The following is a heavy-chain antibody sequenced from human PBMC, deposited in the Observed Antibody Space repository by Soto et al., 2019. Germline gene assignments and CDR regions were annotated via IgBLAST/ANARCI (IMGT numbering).Heavy chain of an antibody. CDR2: IYPGDSDT. V-gene: IGHV5-51*01. CDR3: ARRGSVGFDGMDV. D-gene: IGHD3-10*01. J-gene: IGHJ6*02. Sequence: PGESLKISCKGSGYSFTSYWIGWVRQMPGKGLEWMGIIYPGDSDTRYSPSFQGQVTISADKSLSTAYLQLSSLKASDTAMYYRARRGSVGFDGMDVWGQGTTVTVSS. CDR1: GYSFTSYW.